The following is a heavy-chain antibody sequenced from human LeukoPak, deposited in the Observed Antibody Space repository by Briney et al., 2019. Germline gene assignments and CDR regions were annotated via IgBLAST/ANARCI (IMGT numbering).Heavy chain of an antibody. D-gene: IGHD3-9*01. Sequence: GASVKVSCKASGYTFTSYYMHWVRQAPGQGLEWMGIINPSGGSTSYAPKFQGRVTMTRDTSTSTVYMELSSLRSEDTAVYYCARDGELRYFDWFEDILGNAYHYFDYWGQGTLVTVSS. CDR1: GYTFTSYY. CDR3: ARDGELRYFDWFEDILGNAYHYFDY. V-gene: IGHV1-46*01. J-gene: IGHJ4*02. CDR2: INPSGGST.